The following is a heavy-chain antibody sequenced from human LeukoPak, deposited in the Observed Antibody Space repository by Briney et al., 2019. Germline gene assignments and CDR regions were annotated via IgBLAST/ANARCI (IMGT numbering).Heavy chain of an antibody. CDR3: ARQVTGYCSSTSCHSDF. CDR1: GGSISSGSYY. D-gene: IGHD2-2*01. J-gene: IGHJ4*02. CDR2: IYYSGRT. V-gene: IGHV4-39*01. Sequence: SETLSLTCTVSGGSISSGSYYWGWIRQPPGKGLEWTGSIYYSGRTYCNPSLKSRVTTSVDTSKNQFSLKLSSVTAADTAVYYCARQVTGYCSSTSCHSDFWGQGTLVTVSS.